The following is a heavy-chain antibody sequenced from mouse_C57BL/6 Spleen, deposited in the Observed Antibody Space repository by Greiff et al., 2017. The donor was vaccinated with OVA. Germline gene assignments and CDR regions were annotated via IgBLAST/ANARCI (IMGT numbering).Heavy chain of an antibody. CDR1: GYAFSSSW. J-gene: IGHJ3*01. V-gene: IGHV1-82*01. D-gene: IGHD3-2*02. CDR2: IYPGDGDT. Sequence: VKLVESGPELVKPGASVKISCKASGYAFSSSWMNWVKQRPGKGLEWIGRIYPGDGDTNYNGKFKGKATLTADKSSSTAYMQLSSLTSEDSAVYFSARRGAAQAAWFAYWGQGTLVTVSA. CDR3: ARRGAAQAAWFAY.